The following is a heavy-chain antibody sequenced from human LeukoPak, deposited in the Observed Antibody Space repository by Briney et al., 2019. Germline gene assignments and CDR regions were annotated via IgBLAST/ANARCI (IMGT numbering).Heavy chain of an antibody. J-gene: IGHJ5*02. D-gene: IGHD2/OR15-2a*01. Sequence: SETLSLTCTVSGGSVSTGSYYWNWIRQPPGKGLEWIGYISYSGSTIYNPSLKSRVIISVDTSKNQFSLKLSSVTAADTAVYYCARVSTLFDPWGQGTLVTVSS. CDR2: ISYSGST. CDR1: GGSVSTGSYY. V-gene: IGHV4-61*01. CDR3: ARVSTLFDP.